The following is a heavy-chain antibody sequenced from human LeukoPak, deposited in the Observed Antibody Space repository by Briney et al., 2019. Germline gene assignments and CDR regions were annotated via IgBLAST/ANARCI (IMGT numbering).Heavy chain of an antibody. Sequence: PGGSLRLSCAVSGFTVSNNYMSWVRQAPGKGLEWVSVIYSTGGIHYADSVKGRFTISRDSSKNTLFPQMSNLRAEDTAVYYCARFYFDSSGQNSRAYWGQGTQVTVSA. CDR3: ARFYFDSSGQNSRAY. V-gene: IGHV3-66*01. J-gene: IGHJ4*02. CDR1: GFTVSNNY. D-gene: IGHD3-22*01. CDR2: IYSTGGI.